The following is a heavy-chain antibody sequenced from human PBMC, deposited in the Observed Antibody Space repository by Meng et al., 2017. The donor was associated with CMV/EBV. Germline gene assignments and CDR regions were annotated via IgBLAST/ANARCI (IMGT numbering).Heavy chain of an antibody. CDR1: EYTFTDCS. CDR2: LKPNRGGS. Sequence: QGHGVESGVEGKRPGTLWNVSQKTSEYTFTDCSMYWVRQAPGQGLEWMGWLKPNRGGSNFAPRFQGSVTMTRDTSINTAYMRLSSDDTAVYYCARSMVVAGDWFDPWGQGTLVTVSS. J-gene: IGHJ5*02. D-gene: IGHD2-15*01. CDR3: ARSMVVAGDWFDP. V-gene: IGHV1-2*02.